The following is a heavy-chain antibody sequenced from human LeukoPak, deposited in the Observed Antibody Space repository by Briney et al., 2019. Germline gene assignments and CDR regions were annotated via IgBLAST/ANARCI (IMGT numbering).Heavy chain of an antibody. CDR2: IYYSGST. Sequence: SETLSLTCAVYGGSFSGYYWSWIRQPPGKGLEWIGYIYYSGSTNYNPSLKSRVTISVDTSKNQFSLKLSSVTAADTAVYYCARDSGDNWFDPWGQGTLVTVSS. J-gene: IGHJ5*02. CDR3: ARDSGDNWFDP. D-gene: IGHD3-10*01. V-gene: IGHV4-59*01. CDR1: GGSFSGYY.